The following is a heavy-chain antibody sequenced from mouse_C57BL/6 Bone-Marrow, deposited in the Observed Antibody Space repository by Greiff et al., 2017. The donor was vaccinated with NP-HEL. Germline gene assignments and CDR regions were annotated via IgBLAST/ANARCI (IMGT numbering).Heavy chain of an antibody. D-gene: IGHD2-3*01. V-gene: IGHV2-6-1*01. Sequence: VKLVESGPGLVAPSQSLSITCTVSGFSLTSYGVHWVRQPPGKGLEWLVVIWSDGSTTYNSALRSRLSISKDNSKSQVFLKMNSLQTDDTAMYYCARHRDGYFYYAMDYWGQGTSVTVSS. CDR3: ARHRDGYFYYAMDY. J-gene: IGHJ4*01. CDR1: GFSLTSYG. CDR2: IWSDGST.